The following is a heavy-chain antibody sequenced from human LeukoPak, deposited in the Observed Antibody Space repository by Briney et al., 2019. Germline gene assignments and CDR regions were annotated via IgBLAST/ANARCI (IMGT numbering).Heavy chain of an antibody. CDR3: ARDGSNDY. J-gene: IGHJ4*02. V-gene: IGHV3-21*01. CDR2: ISGSGGST. D-gene: IGHD4-11*01. Sequence: GGSLRLSCAASGFTFSSYSMNWVRQAPGKGLEWVSAISGSGGSTYYADSVKGRFTISRDNAKNSLYLQMNSLRAEDTAVYYCARDGSNDYWGQGTLVTVSS. CDR1: GFTFSSYS.